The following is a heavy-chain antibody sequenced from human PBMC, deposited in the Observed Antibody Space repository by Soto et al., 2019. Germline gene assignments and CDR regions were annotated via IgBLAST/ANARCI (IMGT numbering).Heavy chain of an antibody. J-gene: IGHJ6*02. Sequence: SVKVSCKASGGTFSSYAISWVRQAPGQGLAWMGGIIPIFGTANYAQKFQGRVTITADKSTSTAYMELSSLRSEDTAVYYCARDAVTIFGVVAYYYYGMDVWGQGTTVTVSS. CDR3: ARDAVTIFGVVAYYYYGMDV. V-gene: IGHV1-69*06. D-gene: IGHD3-3*01. CDR2: IIPIFGTA. CDR1: GGTFSSYA.